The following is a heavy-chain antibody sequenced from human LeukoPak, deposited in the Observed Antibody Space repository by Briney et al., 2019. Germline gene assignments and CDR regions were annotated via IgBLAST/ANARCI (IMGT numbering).Heavy chain of an antibody. V-gene: IGHV4-39*06. CDR3: ARGRYYYGSGSSNWFDP. D-gene: IGHD3-10*01. CDR1: GGSISSSYHY. CDR2: IYHSGST. J-gene: IGHJ5*02. Sequence: SETLSLTCTVSGGSISSSYHYWGWIRQPPGKGLEWIGEIYHSGSTNYNPSLKSRVTISVDKSKNQFTLKLSSVTAADTAVYYCARGRYYYGSGSSNWFDPWGQGTLVTVSS.